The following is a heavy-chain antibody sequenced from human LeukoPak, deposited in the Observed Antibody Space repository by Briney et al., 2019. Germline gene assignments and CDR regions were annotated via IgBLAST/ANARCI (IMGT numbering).Heavy chain of an antibody. CDR2: INHSGST. V-gene: IGHV4-34*01. D-gene: IGHD2-2*01. CDR1: GFTFSSYE. CDR3: ARRSGVVVGHSYYFDY. J-gene: IGHJ4*02. Sequence: LRLSCAASGFTFSSYEMNWVRQAPGKGLEWVGEINHSGSTNYNPSLKSRVTISVDTSKNQFSLKLSSVTAADTAVYYCARRSGVVVGHSYYFDYWGQGTLVTVSS.